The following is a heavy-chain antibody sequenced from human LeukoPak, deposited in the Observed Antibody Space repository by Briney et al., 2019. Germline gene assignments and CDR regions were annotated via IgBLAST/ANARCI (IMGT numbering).Heavy chain of an antibody. D-gene: IGHD3-3*01. CDR3: AISLYYDFWSGYSYGMDV. CDR2: ISSSSSYI. CDR1: GFTFSSYS. V-gene: IGHV3-21*01. J-gene: IGHJ6*02. Sequence: PGGSLRLSCAASGFTFSSYSMNWVRQAPGKGLEWVSSISSSSSYIYYADSVKGRFTISRDNAKNSLYLQMNSLRAEDTAVYYCAISLYYDFWSGYSYGMDVWGQGTTVTVSS.